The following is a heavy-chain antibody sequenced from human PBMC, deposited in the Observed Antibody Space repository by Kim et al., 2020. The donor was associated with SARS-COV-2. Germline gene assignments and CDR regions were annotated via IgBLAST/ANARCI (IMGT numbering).Heavy chain of an antibody. J-gene: IGHJ4*02. V-gene: IGHV4-39*07. CDR2: IYYSGST. Sequence: SETLSLTCTVSGGSISSSSYYWGWIRQPPGKGLEWIGSIYYSGSTYYNPSLKSRVTISVDTSKNQFSLKLSSVTAADTAVYYCARFMIVVVEFDYWGQGTLVTVSS. D-gene: IGHD3-22*01. CDR1: GGSISSSSYY. CDR3: ARFMIVVVEFDY.